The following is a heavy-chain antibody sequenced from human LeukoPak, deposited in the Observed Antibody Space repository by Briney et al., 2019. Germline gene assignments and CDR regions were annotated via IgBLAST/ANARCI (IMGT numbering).Heavy chain of an antibody. D-gene: IGHD5-18*01. CDR1: GGSISSGSYY. Sequence: PSETLSLTCTVSGGSISSGSYYWSWIRQPAGTGLEWIGRIYTSGSTNYNPSLKSRVTISVDTSKNQFSLKLSSVTAADTAVYYCARLVGYSYEYYFDYWGQGTLVTVSP. V-gene: IGHV4-61*02. CDR2: IYTSGST. CDR3: ARLVGYSYEYYFDY. J-gene: IGHJ4*02.